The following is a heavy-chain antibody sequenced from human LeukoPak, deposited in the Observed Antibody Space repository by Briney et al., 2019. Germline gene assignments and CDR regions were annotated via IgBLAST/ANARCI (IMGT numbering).Heavy chain of an antibody. Sequence: SETLSLTCAVYGGSFSGYYWSWIRQPPGKGLEWIGEINHSGSTNYNPSLKSRVTISVDTSKNQFSLKLSSVTAADTAVYYRAREPMKLRHYYDYWGQGTLVTVSS. V-gene: IGHV4-34*01. CDR1: GGSFSGYY. CDR3: AREPMKLRHYYDY. D-gene: IGHD1-7*01. J-gene: IGHJ4*02. CDR2: INHSGST.